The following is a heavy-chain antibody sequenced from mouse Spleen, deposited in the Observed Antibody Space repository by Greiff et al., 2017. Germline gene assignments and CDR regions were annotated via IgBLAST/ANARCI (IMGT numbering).Heavy chain of an antibody. CDR1: GFTFSSYA. CDR3: ARQLTGTRYYFDY. D-gene: IGHD4-1*01. CDR2: ISSRGSYT. V-gene: IGHV5-9-3*01. J-gene: IGHJ2*01. Sequence: EVQVVESGGGLVKPGGSLKLSCAASGFTFSSYAMSWVRQTPEKRLEWVATISSRGSYTYYPDSVKGRFTISRDNAKNTLYLQMSSLRSEDTAMYYCARQLTGTRYYFDYWGQGTTLTVSS.